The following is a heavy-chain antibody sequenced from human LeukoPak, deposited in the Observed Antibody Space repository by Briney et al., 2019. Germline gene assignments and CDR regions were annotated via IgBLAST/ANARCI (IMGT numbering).Heavy chain of an antibody. J-gene: IGHJ4*02. Sequence: GGSLRLSCAASGFTFSSHSMNWVRQAPGKGLEWVSSISSSSSYIYYADSVKGRFTISRDNAKNSLYLQMNSLRAEDTAVYYCARDGDYGDYFDYWGQGTLVTVSS. D-gene: IGHD4-17*01. CDR1: GFTFSSHS. V-gene: IGHV3-21*01. CDR3: ARDGDYGDYFDY. CDR2: ISSSSSYI.